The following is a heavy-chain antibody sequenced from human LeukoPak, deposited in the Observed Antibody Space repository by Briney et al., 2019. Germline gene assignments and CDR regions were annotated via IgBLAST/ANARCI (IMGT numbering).Heavy chain of an antibody. CDR2: LTDSGATT. CDR3: AKKRDAFDI. J-gene: IGHJ3*02. CDR1: GFTFSNYA. Sequence: GGSLRLSCVASGFTFSNYAMGWVRKAPGKRPEWVSSLTDSGATTYYVDSVKGRFAISRDNSKNTLYLHMNSLRAEDTAMYYCAKKRDAFDIWGQGTVVTVSS. V-gene: IGHV3-23*01. D-gene: IGHD5-24*01.